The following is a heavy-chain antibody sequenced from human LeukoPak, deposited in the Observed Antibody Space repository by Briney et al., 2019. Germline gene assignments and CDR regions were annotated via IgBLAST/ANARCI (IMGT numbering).Heavy chain of an antibody. Sequence: GGSLRLSCTASGFTFTTYWMSWVRQAPGKGLEWVANIKQDGSEKYYVDSVKGRFTISRDNAKNSLYLQMNSLRAEDTAVYYCAREGPSQSFDYWGQGTLVTVSS. V-gene: IGHV3-7*03. CDR3: AREGPSQSFDY. CDR2: IKQDGSEK. CDR1: GFTFTTYW. J-gene: IGHJ4*02.